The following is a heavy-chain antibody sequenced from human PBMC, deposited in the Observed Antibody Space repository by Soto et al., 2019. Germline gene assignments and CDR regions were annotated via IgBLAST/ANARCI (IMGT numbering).Heavy chain of an antibody. Sequence: QVQLVQSGAEVKKPGSSVKVSCKASGGTFSSYTISWVRQAPGQGLEWMGRIIPILGIANYAQKFQGRVTITADKSTSTAYMELSSLRSEDTAVYYCARGTDPQTGVVDYWGQGTLVTVSS. D-gene: IGHD2-15*01. CDR3: ARGTDPQTGVVDY. V-gene: IGHV1-69*02. CDR2: IIPILGIA. J-gene: IGHJ4*02. CDR1: GGTFSSYT.